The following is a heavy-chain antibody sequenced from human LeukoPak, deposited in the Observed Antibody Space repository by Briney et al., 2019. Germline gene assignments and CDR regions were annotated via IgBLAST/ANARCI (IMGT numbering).Heavy chain of an antibody. Sequence: GGSLRLSCAASGFTFATTWMHWVRQVPGKGLEWVSTISASAGNIYYADSVKGRFTISRDNSKNTLFLQMNSLRAEDTAIYYCARDEVATISYWGQGTLVTVSS. CDR2: ISASAGNI. J-gene: IGHJ4*02. D-gene: IGHD5-12*01. CDR1: GFTFATTW. V-gene: IGHV3-23*01. CDR3: ARDEVATISY.